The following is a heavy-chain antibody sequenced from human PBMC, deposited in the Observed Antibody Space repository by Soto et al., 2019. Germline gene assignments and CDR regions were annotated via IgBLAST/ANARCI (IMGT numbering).Heavy chain of an antibody. CDR3: ARPRRRDGCIDY. CDR1: GGSISSSSYY. J-gene: IGHJ4*02. V-gene: IGHV4-39*01. Sequence: QLQLQESGPGLVKPSETLSLTCTVSGGSISSSSYYWGWIRQPPGKGLEWIGSIYYSGSTYYNPSLKSRVTISVDTSKNQFSLKLSSVTAADTAVYYCARPRRRDGCIDYWGQGTLVTVSS. CDR2: IYYSGST. D-gene: IGHD6-19*01.